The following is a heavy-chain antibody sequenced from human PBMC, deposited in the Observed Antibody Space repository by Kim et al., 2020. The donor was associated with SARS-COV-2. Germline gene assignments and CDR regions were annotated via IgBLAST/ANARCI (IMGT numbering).Heavy chain of an antibody. V-gene: IGHV1-24*01. D-gene: IGHD3-10*01. CDR3: ATFMVRGVIIDY. CDR2: FDPEDGET. Sequence: ASVKVSCKVSGYTLTELSMHWVRQAPGKGLEWMGGFDPEDGETIYAQKFQGRVTMTEDTSTDTAYMELSSLRSEDTAVYYCATFMVRGVIIDYWGQGTLVTVSS. CDR1: GYTLTELS. J-gene: IGHJ4*02.